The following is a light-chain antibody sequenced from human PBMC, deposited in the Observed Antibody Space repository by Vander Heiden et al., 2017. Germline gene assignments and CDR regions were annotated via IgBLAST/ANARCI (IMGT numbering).Light chain of an antibody. V-gene: IGLV3-21*02. CDR3: QVWDSSRDHVV. Sequence: SHVLTQPPSVPVAPGQTARMSCKGNNIEDKSVHWYQQKPGQAPVLVVYDDSDRPSGIPERFSGSNSGNTATLTISRVEDGDEADYYCQVWDSSRDHVVFGGGTKVTVL. J-gene: IGLJ2*01. CDR1: NIEDKS. CDR2: DDS.